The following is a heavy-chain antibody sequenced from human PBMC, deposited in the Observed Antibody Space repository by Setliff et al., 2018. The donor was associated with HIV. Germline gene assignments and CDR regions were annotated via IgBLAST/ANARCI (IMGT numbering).Heavy chain of an antibody. V-gene: IGHV4-34*01. CDR3: ARVVGTRAVDY. CDR1: GGSFSGYY. CDR2: INHSGST. Sequence: SETLSLTCAVYGGSFSGYYWSWIRQPPGKGLEWIGEINHSGSTNYNPSLKSRVTISVDTSKKQFSLKLSSVAAADTAVYYCARVVGTRAVDYWGQGTLVTVSS. J-gene: IGHJ4*02. D-gene: IGHD2-21*02.